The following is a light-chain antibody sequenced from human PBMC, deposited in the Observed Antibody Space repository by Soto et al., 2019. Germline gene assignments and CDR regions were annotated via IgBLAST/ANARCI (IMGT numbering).Light chain of an antibody. V-gene: IGLV2-14*03. CDR2: DVS. CDR3: SSYSSSATPVV. CDR1: STDVGDFNY. J-gene: IGLJ2*01. Sequence: QSALTQPASVSGSPGRSVTISCTGTSTDVGDFNYVSWYQHLPGRAPKLIIYDVSNRPSGISYRFSASKSGRTASLTISGLQAEDDADYYCSSYSSSATPVVFGGGTELAVL.